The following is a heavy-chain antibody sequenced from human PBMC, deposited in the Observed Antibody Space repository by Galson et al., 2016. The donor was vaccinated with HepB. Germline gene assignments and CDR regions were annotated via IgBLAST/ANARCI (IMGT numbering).Heavy chain of an antibody. CDR1: GFTFSSYS. CDR3: ARDIAVADDAFDI. D-gene: IGHD6-19*01. J-gene: IGHJ3*02. CDR2: ISSSSSYI. Sequence: SLRLSCAAPGFTFSSYSMNWVRQAPGKGLEWVSSISSSSSYIYYADSVKGRFTISRDNAKNSLYLQMNSLRAEDTAVYYCARDIAVADDAFDIWGQGTMVTVSS. V-gene: IGHV3-21*01.